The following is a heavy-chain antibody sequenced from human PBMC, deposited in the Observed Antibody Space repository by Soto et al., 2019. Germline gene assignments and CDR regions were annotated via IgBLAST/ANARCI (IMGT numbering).Heavy chain of an antibody. CDR1: GFTFSSYS. Sequence: PGGSLRLSCAASGFTFSSYSMNWVRQAPGKGLEWVSSISSSSSYIYYADSVKGRFTIPRDNAKNSLYLQMNSLRAEDTAVYYCERDSSFWSGYYSFDYWGQGTLVTVYS. CDR2: ISSSSSYI. CDR3: ERDSSFWSGYYSFDY. V-gene: IGHV3-21*01. J-gene: IGHJ4*02. D-gene: IGHD3-3*01.